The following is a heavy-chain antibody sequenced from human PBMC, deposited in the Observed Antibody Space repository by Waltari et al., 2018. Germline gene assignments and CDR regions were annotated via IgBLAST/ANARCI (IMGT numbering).Heavy chain of an antibody. V-gene: IGHV4-59*01. CDR3: VRSYTVTTSPIAGY. CDR2: SGN. CDR1: GGSISSYY. J-gene: IGHJ4*02. D-gene: IGHD4-17*01. Sequence: QVQLQESGPGLVKPSETLSLTCTVSGGSISSYYWSWIRQAPGKGLEWIGYSGNKYNPSLKSRVTISLDTSKNQFSLKVTSVTAADTAMYYCVRSYTVTTSPIAGYWGQGTLVTVSP.